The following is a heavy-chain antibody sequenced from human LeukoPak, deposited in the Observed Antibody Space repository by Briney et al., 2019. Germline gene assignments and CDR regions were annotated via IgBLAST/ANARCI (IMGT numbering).Heavy chain of an antibody. Sequence: PGGSLRLSCAASGFTFSSYSMNWVRQAPGKGLEWVSCISGSSDYIYYADSVKGRFTISRDNAKNSLYLQMNSLRAEDTAVYFCARGHYDSSGYYYEGLLDYWGQGTLVTVSS. J-gene: IGHJ4*02. CDR3: ARGHYDSSGYYYEGLLDY. V-gene: IGHV3-21*01. D-gene: IGHD3-22*01. CDR1: GFTFSSYS. CDR2: ISGSSDYI.